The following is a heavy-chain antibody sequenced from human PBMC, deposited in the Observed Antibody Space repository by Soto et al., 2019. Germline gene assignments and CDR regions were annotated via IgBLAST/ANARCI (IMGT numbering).Heavy chain of an antibody. CDR2: INHSGST. Sequence: SETQSLTSTVYGGNFRGYGWSWIRQPPGKGLEWIGEINHSGSTNYNPSLKSRVTISVDTSKNQFSLKLSSVTAADTAVYYCARGSWFDPWGQGTLVTVSS. V-gene: IGHV4-34*01. J-gene: IGHJ5*02. CDR1: GGNFRGYG. CDR3: ARGSWFDP.